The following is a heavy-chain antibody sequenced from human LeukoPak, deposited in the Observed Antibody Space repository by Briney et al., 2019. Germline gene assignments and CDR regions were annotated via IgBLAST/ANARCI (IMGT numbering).Heavy chain of an antibody. J-gene: IGHJ4*02. CDR3: ARDSGSYHNRYYFDY. CDR2: ISADNGDT. Sequence: ASVKVSCKASGYTFTNYGFSWVRQAPGQGLEWMGWISADNGDTNYAQNLQGRVTVTTDTSTSTAYMELRSLRSDDTVVYYCARDSGSYHNRYYFDYWGQGTLVTVSS. D-gene: IGHD1-26*01. V-gene: IGHV1-18*01. CDR1: GYTFTNYG.